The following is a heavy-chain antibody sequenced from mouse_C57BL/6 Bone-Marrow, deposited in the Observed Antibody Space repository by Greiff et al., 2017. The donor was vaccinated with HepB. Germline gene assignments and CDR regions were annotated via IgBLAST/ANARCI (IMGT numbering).Heavy chain of an antibody. CDR1: GFTFSDYY. CDR2: ISNGGGST. CDR3: ARRERWFAY. Sequence: EVKLVESGGGLVQPGGSLKLSCAASGFTFSDYYMYWVRQTPEKRLEWVAYISNGGGSTYYPDTVKGRFTISRDNAKNTLYLQMSRLKSEDTAMYYCARRERWFAYWGQGTLVTVSA. V-gene: IGHV5-12*01. J-gene: IGHJ3*01.